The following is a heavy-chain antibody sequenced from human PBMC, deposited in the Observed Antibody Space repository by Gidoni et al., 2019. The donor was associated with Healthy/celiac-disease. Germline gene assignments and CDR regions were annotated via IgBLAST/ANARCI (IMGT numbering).Heavy chain of an antibody. CDR2: IIPIFGTA. D-gene: IGHD5-18*01. CDR3: ARVGDGYSGGY. J-gene: IGHJ4*02. CDR1: GGTFSSYA. V-gene: IGHV1-69*01. Sequence: QVQLVQSGAEVQKPGSSVKVSCTASGGTFSSYAISWVRQAPGQGLGWMGGIIPIFGTANYAQKFQGRVTITADESTSTAYRELSSLRSEDTAVYYCARVGDGYSGGYWGQGTLVTVSS.